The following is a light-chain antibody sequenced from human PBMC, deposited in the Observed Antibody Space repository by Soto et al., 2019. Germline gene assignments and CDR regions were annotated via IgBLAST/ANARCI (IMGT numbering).Light chain of an antibody. J-gene: IGLJ2*01. V-gene: IGLV1-44*01. Sequence: QSVLTQPPSASGTPGQRVTISCSGSSSNIGGNTVNWYQQLPGTAPRVLIYSNNQRPSGVPDRFSGSKSGTSASLAISGRQSEDEADYYCAAWDDSLNAGVFGGGTKRTVL. CDR2: SNN. CDR1: SSNIGGNT. CDR3: AAWDDSLNAGV.